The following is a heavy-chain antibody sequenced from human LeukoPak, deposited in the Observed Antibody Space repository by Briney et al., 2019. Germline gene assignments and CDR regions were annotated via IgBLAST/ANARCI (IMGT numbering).Heavy chain of an antibody. CDR3: ARDYYDILTGSNLSVFDY. J-gene: IGHJ4*02. V-gene: IGHV1-18*01. CDR2: ISAYNGNT. D-gene: IGHD3-9*01. Sequence: ASVKVSCKASGYTFTSYGINWVRQAPGQGLEWMGWISAYNGNTNYAQKLQGRVTMTTDTSTSTAYMELRSLRSDDTAVYYCARDYYDILTGSNLSVFDYWGQGTLVTVSS. CDR1: GYTFTSYG.